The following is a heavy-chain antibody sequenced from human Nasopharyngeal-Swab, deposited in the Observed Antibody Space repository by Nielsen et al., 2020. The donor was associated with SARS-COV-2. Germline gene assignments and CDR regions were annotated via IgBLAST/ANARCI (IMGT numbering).Heavy chain of an antibody. V-gene: IGHV3-23*01. CDR2: ITGGGSTT. CDR1: GFAFSAYT. Sequence: GESLKLYCAASGFAFSAYTMTWVRQPPGTGLEWVSSITGGGSTTYYADSVQGRFTISRDNSKNTLYLQMNSLRAEDTAVYYCARDLGWLDRALDLWGQGTMVTVSS. CDR3: ARDLGWLDRALDL. J-gene: IGHJ3*01. D-gene: IGHD6-19*01.